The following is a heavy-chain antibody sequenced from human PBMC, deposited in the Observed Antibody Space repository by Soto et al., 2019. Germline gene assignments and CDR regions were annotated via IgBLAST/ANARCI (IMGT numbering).Heavy chain of an antibody. J-gene: IGHJ4*02. Sequence: SETLSLTCAVYVGSFSGYYWSWIRQPPGKGLEWIGEINHSGSTNYNPSLKSRVTISVDTSKNQFSLKLSSVTAADAAVYYCARGYSGSYASGIFVYFDYWGQGTLVTVSS. V-gene: IGHV4-34*01. D-gene: IGHD1-26*01. CDR1: VGSFSGYY. CDR3: ARGYSGSYASGIFVYFDY. CDR2: INHSGST.